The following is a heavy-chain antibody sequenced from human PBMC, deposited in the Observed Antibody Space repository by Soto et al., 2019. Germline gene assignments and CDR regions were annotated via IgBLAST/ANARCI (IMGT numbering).Heavy chain of an antibody. CDR2: ISYDGSNK. CDR1: GFTFSSYG. J-gene: IGHJ4*02. V-gene: IGHV3-30*18. Sequence: QVQLVESGGGVVQPGRSLRLSCAASGFTFSSYGMHWVRQAPGKGLEWVAVISYDGSNKYYADSVKGRFTISRDNYKNTLYLQMNSLRAEDTAVYYCAKEANRALDYWGQGNLVTVSS. CDR3: AKEANRALDY.